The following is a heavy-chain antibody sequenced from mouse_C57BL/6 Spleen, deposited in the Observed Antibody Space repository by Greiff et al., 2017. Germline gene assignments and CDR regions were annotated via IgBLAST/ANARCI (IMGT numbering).Heavy chain of an antibody. CDR3: ARDSNYPLYYFDY. CDR1: GYTFTEYT. D-gene: IGHD2-5*01. V-gene: IGHV1-62-2*01. Sequence: VQLVESGAELVKPGASVKLSCKASGYTFTEYTIHWVKQRSGQGLEWIGWFYPGSGSIKYNEKFKDKATLTADKSSSTAYMQLSSLTYKDSAVYYCARDSNYPLYYFDYWGQGTTLTVSS. CDR2: FYPGSGSI. J-gene: IGHJ2*01.